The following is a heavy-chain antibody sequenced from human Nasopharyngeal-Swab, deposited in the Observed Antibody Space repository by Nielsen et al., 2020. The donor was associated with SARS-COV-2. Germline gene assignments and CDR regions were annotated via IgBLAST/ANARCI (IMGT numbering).Heavy chain of an antibody. J-gene: IGHJ6*03. V-gene: IGHV3-30-3*01. Sequence: GGSLRLSCEASGFTFSSYAVHWVRQAPGKGLEWVAVISSDGANEFYADSVKGRFTISRDDAKNSLYLQMNSLRAEDTAVYYCARDGQQQLGDWYDYVDVWGNGTTVTVSS. CDR3: ARDGQQQLGDWYDYVDV. D-gene: IGHD6-13*01. CDR1: GFTFSSYA. CDR2: ISSDGANE.